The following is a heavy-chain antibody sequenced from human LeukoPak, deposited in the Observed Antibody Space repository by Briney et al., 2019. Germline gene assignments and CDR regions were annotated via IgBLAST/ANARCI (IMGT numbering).Heavy chain of an antibody. CDR2: ISSSSADI. CDR1: GFTFSSYS. Sequence: GGSLRLSCAASGFTFSSYSMNWVRQAPGKGLEWVSIISSSSADIHYGDSVKGRFSVSRDNSENSVYLQMTSLRDDDTAVYYCARGETVATRHLHSWGQGTLVTVSS. V-gene: IGHV3-21*01. D-gene: IGHD1-26*01. CDR3: ARGETVATRHLHS. J-gene: IGHJ4*02.